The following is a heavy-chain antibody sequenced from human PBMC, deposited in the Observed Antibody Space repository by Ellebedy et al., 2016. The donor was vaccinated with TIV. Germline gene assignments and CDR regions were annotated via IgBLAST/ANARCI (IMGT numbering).Heavy chain of an antibody. Sequence: SGPTLVNPTQTLTLTCTFSGFSLSTSGVGVGWIRQPPGKALEWLALIYLNDDNRYSPSLKSRLTITKDTSKNQVVLTMTNMDPVDTATYYCAHRKGYNWFDPWGQGTLVTVSS. CDR2: IYLNDDN. J-gene: IGHJ5*02. CDR1: GFSLSTSGVG. CDR3: AHRKGYNWFDP. V-gene: IGHV2-5*01.